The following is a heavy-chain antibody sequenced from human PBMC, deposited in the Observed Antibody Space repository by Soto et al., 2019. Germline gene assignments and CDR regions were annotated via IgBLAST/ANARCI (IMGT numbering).Heavy chain of an antibody. CDR2: INPSGGST. CDR1: GYTFTIYY. D-gene: IGHD3-22*01. Sequence: GASVKVSCKASGYTFTIYYMHWVLQAPGQGLEWMGIINPSGGSTSYAQKLQGRVTMTRDTSTSTVYMELSSLRSEDTAVYYCARGERFRDSGYSTYHYGMDVSGQGTAVTVVS. J-gene: IGHJ6*01. V-gene: IGHV1-46*01. CDR3: ARGERFRDSGYSTYHYGMDV.